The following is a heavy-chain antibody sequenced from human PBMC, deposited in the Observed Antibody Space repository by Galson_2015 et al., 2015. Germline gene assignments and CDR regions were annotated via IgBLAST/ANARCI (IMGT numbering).Heavy chain of an antibody. CDR1: GYTFTGYY. CDR3: AGPMTTVTTNLDYYYYGMDV. V-gene: IGHV1-2*06. D-gene: IGHD4-11*01. CDR2: INPNSGGT. J-gene: IGHJ6*02. Sequence: SVKVSCKASGYTFTGYYMHWVRQAPGQGLEWMGRINPNSGGTNYAQKFQGRVTMTRDTSISTTYMELSRLRSDDTAVYYCAGPMTTVTTNLDYYYYGMDVWGQGTTVTVSS.